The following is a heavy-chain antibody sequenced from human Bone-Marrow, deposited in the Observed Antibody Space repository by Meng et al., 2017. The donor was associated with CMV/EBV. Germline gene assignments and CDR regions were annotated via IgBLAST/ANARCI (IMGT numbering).Heavy chain of an antibody. Sequence: GESLKISCAASGFTFSSYWMSWVRQAPGKGLEWVANIKQDGSEKYYVDSVKGRSTISRDNAKNSLYLQMNSLRAEDTAVYYCARERGYSGYEDYWGQGTLVTVSS. CDR3: ARERGYSGYEDY. CDR2: IKQDGSEK. V-gene: IGHV3-7*01. J-gene: IGHJ4*02. D-gene: IGHD5-12*01. CDR1: GFTFSSYW.